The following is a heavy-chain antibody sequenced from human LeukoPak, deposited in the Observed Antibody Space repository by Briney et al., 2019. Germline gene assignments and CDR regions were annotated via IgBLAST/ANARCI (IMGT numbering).Heavy chain of an antibody. D-gene: IGHD3-22*01. J-gene: IGHJ6*02. Sequence: SETLSLTCTFSGGSFSSGTFYWAWIRQPPGKGLEWIGSIHFSGGTYYNPSLKSRVTISVDTSKNQFSLKVTSVTAADTAVYYCARVGYDRGYYYYGMDVWGQGTTVTVSS. CDR3: ARVGYDRGYYYYGMDV. CDR2: IHFSGGT. V-gene: IGHV4-39*01. CDR1: GGSFSSGTFY.